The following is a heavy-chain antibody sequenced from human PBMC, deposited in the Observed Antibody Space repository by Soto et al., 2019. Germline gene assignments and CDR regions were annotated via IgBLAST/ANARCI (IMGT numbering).Heavy chain of an antibody. CDR2: ISTYNGDK. V-gene: IGHV1-18*01. Sequence: QVQLVQSGAEVQKPGASVKVSCKASGYSFTTYGISWVRQAPGQGLEWMGWISTYNGDKNYAQKFHGRVTMTTDTSKSTVDMDLRSLISDDTAGYFCARADVTSYGFSFLDYWGQGSLVTVSS. J-gene: IGHJ4*02. CDR3: ARADVTSYGFSFLDY. CDR1: GYSFTTYG. D-gene: IGHD3-10*01.